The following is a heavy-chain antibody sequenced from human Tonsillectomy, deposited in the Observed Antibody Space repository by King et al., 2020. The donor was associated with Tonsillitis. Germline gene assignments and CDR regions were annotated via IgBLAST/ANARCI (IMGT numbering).Heavy chain of an antibody. CDR2: INPDSGGT. V-gene: IGHV1-2*02. CDR3: ARDPAYSYGPSPYWYFDL. Sequence: VQLVESGAEVKRPGASVKVSCKASGYTFTGYYMHWVRQAPGQGLEWMGWINPDSGGTSYAQNFQGRVTLTRDTSISTAHMELSRLGSDDTAVYYCARDPAYSYGPSPYWYFDLWGRGTLVTVSS. CDR1: GYTFTGYY. J-gene: IGHJ2*01. D-gene: IGHD5-18*01.